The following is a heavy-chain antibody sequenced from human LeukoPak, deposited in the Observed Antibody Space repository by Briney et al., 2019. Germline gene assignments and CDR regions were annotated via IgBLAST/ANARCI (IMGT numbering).Heavy chain of an antibody. D-gene: IGHD6-19*01. Sequence: ASVKVSCKASGYTFTGYYMHWVRQAPGQGLEWMGWINPNSGGTNYAQMFQGRVTMTRDTSISTAYMELSRLRSDDTAVYYCARDLGEWLVIGAFDIWGQGTMVTVSS. CDR1: GYTFTGYY. J-gene: IGHJ3*02. CDR2: INPNSGGT. V-gene: IGHV1-2*02. CDR3: ARDLGEWLVIGAFDI.